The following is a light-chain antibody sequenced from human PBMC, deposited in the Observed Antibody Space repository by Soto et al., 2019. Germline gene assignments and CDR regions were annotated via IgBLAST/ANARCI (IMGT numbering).Light chain of an antibody. J-gene: IGLJ2*01. CDR3: ATWDDSLNGVV. CDR1: SSNIGSTT. V-gene: IGLV1-44*01. Sequence: QSVLTQPPSASGTPGQKVTISCSGRSSNIGSTTVNWYQQLPGTAPKLLIYSDNHRPSGVPDRFSGSKSGTSASLAINGLQSEDEADYYCATWDDSLNGVVFGGGTKLTVL. CDR2: SDN.